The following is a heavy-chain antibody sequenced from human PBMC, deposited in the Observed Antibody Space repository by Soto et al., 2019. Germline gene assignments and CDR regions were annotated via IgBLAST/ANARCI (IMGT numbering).Heavy chain of an antibody. CDR3: ARATGEQWLVLQSDY. Sequence: ASVKVSCKASGYTFTSYGISWVRQAPGQGLEWMGWISAYNGNTNYAQKLQGRVTMTTDTSTSTAYMELRSLRSDDTAVYYCARATGEQWLVLQSDYWGQGTLVTVSS. CDR2: ISAYNGNT. V-gene: IGHV1-18*01. CDR1: GYTFTSYG. D-gene: IGHD6-19*01. J-gene: IGHJ4*02.